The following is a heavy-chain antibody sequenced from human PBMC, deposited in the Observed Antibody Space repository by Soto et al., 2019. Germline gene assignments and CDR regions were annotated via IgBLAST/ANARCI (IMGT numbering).Heavy chain of an antibody. J-gene: IGHJ6*02. V-gene: IGHV3-23*01. D-gene: IGHD6-13*01. CDR1: GFTFSSYA. CDR3: ASLEDSSSWYYYYYYGMDV. Sequence: EVQLLESGGGLVQPGGSLRLSCAASGFTFSSYAMSWVRQAPGKGLEWVSAISGSGGSTYYADSVKGRFTISRDNSKNTLYRKMNSLRAEDTAVYYCASLEDSSSWYYYYYYGMDVWGQGTTVTVSS. CDR2: ISGSGGST.